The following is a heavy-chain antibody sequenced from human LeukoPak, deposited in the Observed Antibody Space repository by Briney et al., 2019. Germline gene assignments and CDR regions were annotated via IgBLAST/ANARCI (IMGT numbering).Heavy chain of an antibody. CDR2: FDPEDGET. V-gene: IGHV1-24*01. CDR1: GYTLTGLS. J-gene: IGHJ4*02. CDR3: ATTLVSYWTFDY. Sequence: ASVKVSCKVSGYTLTGLSMHWVRQAPGKGLEWMGGFDPEDGETIYAQKFQGRVTMTEDTSTDTAYMELSSLRSEDTAVYYCATTLVSYWTFDYWGQGTLVTVSS. D-gene: IGHD1-26*01.